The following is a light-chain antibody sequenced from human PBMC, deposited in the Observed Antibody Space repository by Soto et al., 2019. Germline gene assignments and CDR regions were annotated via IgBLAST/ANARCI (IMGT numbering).Light chain of an antibody. J-gene: IGLJ3*02. CDR2: RNN. CDR1: SPNIGSNY. Sequence: QLVLTQPPSASGTPGQRVTISCSGSSPNIGSNYVYWYQQFPGTAPQLLIYRNNQRPSGVPDRFSGSKSGTSASLAISGLRSEDESDYYCATWDDNLNGVVFGGGTKLTVL. V-gene: IGLV1-47*01. CDR3: ATWDDNLNGVV.